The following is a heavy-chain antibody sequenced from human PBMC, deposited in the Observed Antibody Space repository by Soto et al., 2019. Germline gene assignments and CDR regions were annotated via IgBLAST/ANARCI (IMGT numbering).Heavy chain of an antibody. CDR3: GRHKTRFYYYNGMDV. CDR1: GYSFSSYW. J-gene: IGHJ6*02. D-gene: IGHD2-2*01. CDR2: VYPDDSHT. V-gene: IGHV5-51*01. Sequence: PGESLKISCKGSGYSFSSYWIGWVRQMPGKGLEWLGIVYPDDSHTIYSPSFQGQVIISVDKSINSAYLQWSSLKASDTAIYYCGRHKTRFYYYNGMDVWGQGTTVTSP.